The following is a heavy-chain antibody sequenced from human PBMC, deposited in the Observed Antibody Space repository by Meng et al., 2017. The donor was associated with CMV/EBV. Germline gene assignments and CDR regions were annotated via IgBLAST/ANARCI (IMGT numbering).Heavy chain of an antibody. V-gene: IGHV1-2*02. CDR3: ARLDHIVVVPAAHLRFDP. J-gene: IGHJ5*02. CDR2: INPNSGGT. CDR1: GYTFTGYY. D-gene: IGHD2-2*01. Sequence: ASVKVSCKASGYTFTGYYMHWVRQAPGQGLEWMGWINPNSGGTNYAQKFQGRVTMTRDTSISTAYMEPSRLRSDDTAVYYCARLDHIVVVPAAHLRFDPWGQGTLVTVSS.